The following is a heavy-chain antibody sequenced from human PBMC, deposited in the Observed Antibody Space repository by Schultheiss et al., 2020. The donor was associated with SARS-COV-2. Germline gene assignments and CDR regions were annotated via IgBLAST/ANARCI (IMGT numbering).Heavy chain of an antibody. CDR2: MSHRGST. D-gene: IGHD2-2*01. J-gene: IGHJ6*03. V-gene: IGHV4-59*01. CDR1: GASISSYY. Sequence: SQTLSLTCTVSGASISSYYWSWIRQPPGKGLEWIGHMSHRGSTTHNPSLKSRVTISVDTSKNQFSLKLNSVTAADTAVYYCARMPLYYYYYYMDVWGKGTTVTVSS. CDR3: ARMPLYYYYYYMDV.